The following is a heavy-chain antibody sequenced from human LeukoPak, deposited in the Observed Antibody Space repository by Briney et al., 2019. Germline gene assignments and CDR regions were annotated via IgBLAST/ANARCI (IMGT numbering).Heavy chain of an antibody. V-gene: IGHV4-34*01. J-gene: IGHJ4*02. CDR1: GGSFSGYY. CDR2: INHSGST. CDR3: ARGVRSGGTFALDY. Sequence: SETLSLTCAVYGGSFSGYYWNWIRQPPGKGLEWIGEINHSGSTNYHPSLKSRVTISVDMSKNQISLKMSSVTAADTAVYYCARGVRSGGTFALDYWGQGTLVTVSS. D-gene: IGHD2-15*01.